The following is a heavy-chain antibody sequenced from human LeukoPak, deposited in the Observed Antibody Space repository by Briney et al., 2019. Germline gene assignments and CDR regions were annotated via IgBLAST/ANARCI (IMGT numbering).Heavy chain of an antibody. J-gene: IGHJ4*02. CDR2: IYYGGTT. V-gene: IGHV4-39*07. CDR1: GDSIRKSRYY. Sequence: SETLSLTCTVSGDSIRKSRYYWGWIRQPPGKGLEWIGSIYYGGTTYYNLSLKSRVTISVDTSKNQFSLKVTSVTAADTAVYYCARDPSSSSDSDYWGQGTLVTVSS. D-gene: IGHD6-6*01. CDR3: ARDPSSSSDSDY.